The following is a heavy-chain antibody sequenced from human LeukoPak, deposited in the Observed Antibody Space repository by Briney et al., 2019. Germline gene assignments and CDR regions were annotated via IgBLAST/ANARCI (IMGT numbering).Heavy chain of an antibody. D-gene: IGHD3-16*01. CDR3: ATGTFGGA. CDR1: WFNVSSND. J-gene: IGHJ5*02. CDR2: LYSGGRT. V-gene: IGHV3-53*01. Sequence: GGSLRLSCAVSWFNVSSNDMNWVRQVPGKGPEWVSVLYSGGRTKYADSVKGRFTISRDNSKNTLFLQMNSLRVEDTAVYYCATGTFGGAWGQGTRVIVSS.